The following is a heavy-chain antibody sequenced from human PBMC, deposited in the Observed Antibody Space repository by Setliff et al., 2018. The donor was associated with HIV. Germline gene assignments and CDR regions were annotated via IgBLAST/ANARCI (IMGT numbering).Heavy chain of an antibody. J-gene: IGHJ4*02. D-gene: IGHD7-27*01. Sequence: ETLSLTCTVSGGSISSSSYHWGWIRQPPGKGLEWIGSIYYSGSTYYNPSLKSRVTISVDTSKNQFSLKLSSVTAADTAVYYCAGHAGRLGQVDYWSQGTLVTVS. CDR1: GGSISSSSYH. V-gene: IGHV4-39*01. CDR2: IYYSGST. CDR3: AGHAGRLGQVDY.